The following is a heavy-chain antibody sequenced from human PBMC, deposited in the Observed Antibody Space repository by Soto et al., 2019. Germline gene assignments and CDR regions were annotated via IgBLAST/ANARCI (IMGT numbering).Heavy chain of an antibody. D-gene: IGHD6-6*01. V-gene: IGHV3-30-3*01. CDR3: ARDRELSIAARPPDY. CDR2: ISYDGSNK. Sequence: GGSLRLSCAASGFTFSSYAMHWVRQAPGKGLEWVAVISYDGSNKYYADSVKGRFTISRDNSKNTLYLQMNSLRAEDTAVYYCARDRELSIAARPPDYWGQG. J-gene: IGHJ4*02. CDR1: GFTFSSYA.